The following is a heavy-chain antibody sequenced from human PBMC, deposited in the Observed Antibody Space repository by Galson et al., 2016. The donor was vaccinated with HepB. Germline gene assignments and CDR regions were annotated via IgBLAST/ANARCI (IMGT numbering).Heavy chain of an antibody. V-gene: IGHV5-51*01. CDR3: ARHRRYCTNGVCYPGAFDI. CDR1: GYSFTSYW. CDR2: IYPGDSDT. D-gene: IGHD2-8*01. Sequence: QSGAEVKKPGESLKISCKGSGYSFTSYWIDWVRQMPGKGLEWMGIIYPGDSDTRYSPSFQGQVTISADKSIKTAYLQWSSLKASDTAMYYCARHRRYCTNGVCYPGAFDIWGQGTMVTVSS. J-gene: IGHJ3*02.